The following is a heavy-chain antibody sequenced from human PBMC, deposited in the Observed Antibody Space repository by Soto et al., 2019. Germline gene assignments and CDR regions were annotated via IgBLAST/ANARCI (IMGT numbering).Heavy chain of an antibody. Sequence: QVQLVESGGGVVQPGRSLRLSCAASGFTFSSYGMHWVRQAPGKGLARVAVISYDGSNKYYADSVNGRFTNSRNNSKNMLYLQMNSQRAEDTAVYYCAGEIEGATTGDAFDIWGQGTMVTVSS. D-gene: IGHD1-26*01. CDR1: GFTFSSYG. CDR2: ISYDGSNK. CDR3: AGEIEGATTGDAFDI. J-gene: IGHJ3*02. V-gene: IGHV3-30*03.